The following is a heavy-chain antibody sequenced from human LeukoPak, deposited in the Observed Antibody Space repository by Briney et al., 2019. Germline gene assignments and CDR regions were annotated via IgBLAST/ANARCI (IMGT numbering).Heavy chain of an antibody. D-gene: IGHD6-19*01. J-gene: IGHJ4*02. Sequence: GGSLRLSCAASGFTFSSYWMSWVRQAPGKGLEWVANIKQDGSEKYYVDSVKGRFTISRDNAKNPLYLQMNSLRAEDTAVYFCARKGSGWAVDYWGQGTLVTVSS. V-gene: IGHV3-7*01. CDR1: GFTFSSYW. CDR3: ARKGSGWAVDY. CDR2: IKQDGSEK.